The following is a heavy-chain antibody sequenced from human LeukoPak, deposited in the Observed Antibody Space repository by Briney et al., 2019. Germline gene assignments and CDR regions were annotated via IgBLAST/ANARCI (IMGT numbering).Heavy chain of an antibody. Sequence: PGGSLRLSCAAPGFMFSSFALNWVRQAPGKGLAWASGISDNAGSTYYADSLKGLFTISRGNRKNTLYLQMNSLSAEDTAMYYCAKGQGGWLVSYFDYWGQGTLVTVSS. J-gene: IGHJ4*02. CDR3: AKGQGGWLVSYFDY. D-gene: IGHD3-22*01. V-gene: IGHV3-23*01. CDR1: GFMFSSFA. CDR2: ISDNAGST.